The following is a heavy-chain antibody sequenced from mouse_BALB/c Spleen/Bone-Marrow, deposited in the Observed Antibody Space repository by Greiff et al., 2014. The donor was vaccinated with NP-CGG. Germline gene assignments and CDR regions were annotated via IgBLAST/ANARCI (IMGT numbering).Heavy chain of an antibody. Sequence: QVQLKESGAELVKPGASVRLSCKASGYNFGDYIIYWVKQRSGQGLGWIGWFYPGSGSIKYNEKFKDKATLTADKSSRTIYMELSRLTSEDSAVYFCARHEDLDIRRRLGAMDYWGQGTSVTVSS. CDR3: ARHEDLDIRRRLGAMDY. D-gene: IGHD2-12*01. CDR1: GYNFGDYI. V-gene: IGHV1-62-2*01. CDR2: FYPGSGSI. J-gene: IGHJ4*01.